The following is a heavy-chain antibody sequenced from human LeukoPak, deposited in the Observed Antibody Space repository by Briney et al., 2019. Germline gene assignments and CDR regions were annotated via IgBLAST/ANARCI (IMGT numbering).Heavy chain of an antibody. Sequence: SVKVSCKASGYTFTGYYIHWVRQAPGQGLEWMGGIIPIFGTANYAQKFQGRVTITADKSTSTAYMELSSLRSDDTAVYYCARVHYYDSSGPFDYWGQGTLVTVSS. V-gene: IGHV1-69*06. CDR2: IIPIFGTA. D-gene: IGHD3-22*01. CDR3: ARVHYYDSSGPFDY. J-gene: IGHJ4*02. CDR1: GYTFTGYY.